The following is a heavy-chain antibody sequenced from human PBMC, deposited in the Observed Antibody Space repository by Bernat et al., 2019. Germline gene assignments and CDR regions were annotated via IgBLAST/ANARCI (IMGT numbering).Heavy chain of an antibody. CDR3: ARGRGRRTPEN. V-gene: IGHV4-4*02. D-gene: IGHD3-10*01. CDR1: GFTFSSYSM. J-gene: IGHJ4*02. CDR2: IYHSGST. Sequence: VQLVESGGGLVKPGGSLRLSCAASGFTFSSYSMNWVRQAPGKGLEWIGEIYHSGSTNYNPSLKSRVTISVDKSKNQFSLKLSSVTAADTAVYYCARGRGRRTPENWGQGTLVTVSS.